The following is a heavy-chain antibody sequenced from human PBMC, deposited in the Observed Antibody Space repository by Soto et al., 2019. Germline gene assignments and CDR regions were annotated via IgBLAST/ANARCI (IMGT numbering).Heavy chain of an antibody. CDR3: ARGQQLWSSDYFDY. CDR2: IYYSGST. J-gene: IGHJ4*02. D-gene: IGHD5-18*01. CDR1: GGSISSGDYY. Sequence: QVQLQESGPGLVKPSQTLSLSCTVSGGSISSGDYYWSWIRQPPGKGLEWIGYIYYSGSTDYNPSLKSRVTISVDTSKNQCSLKLNSATAADTAVYYCARGQQLWSSDYFDYWGQGALVTVSS. V-gene: IGHV4-30-4*01.